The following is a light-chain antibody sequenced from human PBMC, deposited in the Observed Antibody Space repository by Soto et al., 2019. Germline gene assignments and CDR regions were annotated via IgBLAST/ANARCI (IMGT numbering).Light chain of an antibody. V-gene: IGKV3-15*01. Sequence: EIVITQSPATLSGSPGERANLSFRASQSVSSNLAWYQQKPGQAPGLLIYGASTRATGIPARFSGTGSGTEFTLTITSLQSEDFATYYCHQVYTYPRTFGQGTKVDIK. CDR2: GAS. CDR3: HQVYTYPRT. J-gene: IGKJ1*01. CDR1: QSVSSN.